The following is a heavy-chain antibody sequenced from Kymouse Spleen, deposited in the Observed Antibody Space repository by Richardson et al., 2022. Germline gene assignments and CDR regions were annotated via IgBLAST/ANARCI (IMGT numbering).Heavy chain of an antibody. D-gene: IGHD3-10*01. CDR3: TTGNYYGSGSYSLYFDY. V-gene: IGHV3-15*01. CDR2: IKSKTDGGTT. Sequence: EVQLVESGGGLVKPGGSLRLSCAASGFTFSNAWMSWVRQAPGKGLEWVGRIKSKTDGGTTDYAAPVKGRFTISRDDSKNTLYLQMNSLKTEDTAVYYCTTGNYYGSGSYSLYFDYWGQGTLVTVSS. CDR1: GFTFSNAW. J-gene: IGHJ4*02.